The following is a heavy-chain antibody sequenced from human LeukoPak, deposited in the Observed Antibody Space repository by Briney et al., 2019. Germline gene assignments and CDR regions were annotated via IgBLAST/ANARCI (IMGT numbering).Heavy chain of an antibody. Sequence: PGGSLRLSCAVSGFRFNSHHMHWVRQAPNKGLEWVAVAPHDRSSPSHAASVNGRFTISRDNYKDTLFLHMDSLRVDDTAIYYCARQSLGASGLDHWGQGVLVTVSS. CDR1: GFRFNSHH. V-gene: IGHV3-30*03. CDR3: ARQSLGASGLDH. J-gene: IGHJ4*02. CDR2: APHDRSSP. D-gene: IGHD1-26*01.